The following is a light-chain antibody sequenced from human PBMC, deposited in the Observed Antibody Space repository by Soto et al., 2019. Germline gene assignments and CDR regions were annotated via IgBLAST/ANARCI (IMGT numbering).Light chain of an antibody. Sequence: SVLTAPPSASGTPVQRAAIACSGSSSNIGSNPVNWYQQLPGTAPKLLIYSNNQRPSGVPDRFSGSKSGTSASLAISGLQSEDEADYYCAAWDDRLNGSFGTGTKLTVL. V-gene: IGLV1-44*01. CDR2: SNN. J-gene: IGLJ1*01. CDR1: SSNIGSNP. CDR3: AAWDDRLNGS.